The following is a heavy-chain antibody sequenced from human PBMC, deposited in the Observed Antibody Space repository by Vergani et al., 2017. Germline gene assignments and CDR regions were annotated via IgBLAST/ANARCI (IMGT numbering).Heavy chain of an antibody. CDR1: GGSLSGYF. D-gene: IGHD1-26*01. J-gene: IGHJ4*02. Sequence: QVHLQQRGAGVLKPSETLSLTCGVIGGSLSGYFWSWIRQSPGRGLEWISEITAIGSAKYSPSATSRVTISVDTSRGEFTLTVTSVTAADTGLYFCASRRPRLKLGAKSNAGTFDSWGQGTLVTVSS. CDR2: ITAIGSA. V-gene: IGHV4-34*02. CDR3: ASRRPRLKLGAKSNAGTFDS.